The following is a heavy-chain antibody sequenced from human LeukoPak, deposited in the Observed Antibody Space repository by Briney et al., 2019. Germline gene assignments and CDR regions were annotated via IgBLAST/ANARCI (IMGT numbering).Heavy chain of an antibody. D-gene: IGHD3-10*01. CDR2: ISSSSSTI. V-gene: IGHV3-48*01. CDR1: GFTFSSYS. Sequence: GGSLRLSCAASGFTFSSYSMNWVRQAPGKGLEWVSYISSSSSTIYYADSVKGRFTISRDNAKNSLSLQMNSLRAEDTAVYYCARQDYYGSGTDWYFDLWGRGTLVTVSS. CDR3: ARQDYYGSGTDWYFDL. J-gene: IGHJ2*01.